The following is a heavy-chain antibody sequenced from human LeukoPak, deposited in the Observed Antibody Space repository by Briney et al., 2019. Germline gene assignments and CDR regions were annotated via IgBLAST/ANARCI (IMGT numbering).Heavy chain of an antibody. CDR2: IYSGGST. D-gene: IGHD5-18*01. V-gene: IGHV3-53*01. CDR3: ARGQLWLMYYYYMDV. CDR1: GFTVSSNY. Sequence: GSLRLSCAASGFTVSSNYMSWVRQAPGKGLEWVSVIYSGGSTYYADSVKGRFTISRDNPKNTLYLQMNSLRAEDTAVYYCARGQLWLMYYYYMDVWAKGPRSPSP. J-gene: IGHJ6*03.